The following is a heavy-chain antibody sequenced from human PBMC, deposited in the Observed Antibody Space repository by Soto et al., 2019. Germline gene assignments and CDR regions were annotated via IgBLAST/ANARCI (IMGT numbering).Heavy chain of an antibody. CDR1: GGSISSGDYY. CDR2: IFYSGST. V-gene: IGHV4-30-4*01. Sequence: QVQLQESGPGLVKPSQTLSLTCTVSGGSISSGDYYWSWIRQPPGKGLEWIGYIFYSGSTFYNPSLKRRVTISVDTSKDQFSLKLNSVTAADTAVYYCASYYGSGRRVFDYWGQGTLVTVSS. CDR3: ASYYGSGRRVFDY. J-gene: IGHJ4*02. D-gene: IGHD3-10*01.